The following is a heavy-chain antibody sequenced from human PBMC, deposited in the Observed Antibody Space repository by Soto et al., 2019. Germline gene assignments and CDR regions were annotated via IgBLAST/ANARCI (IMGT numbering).Heavy chain of an antibody. CDR1: GYSFTSYW. V-gene: IGHV5-51*01. Sequence: GESLKISCXGSGYSFTSYWIGWVRQMPGKGLEWMGIIYPGDSDTRYSPSFQGQVTISADKSISTAYLQWSSLKASDTAMYYCARHATYYYDSSGYYSYYYYYYGMDVWGQGTTVTVSS. CDR2: IYPGDSDT. CDR3: ARHATYYYDSSGYYSYYYYYYGMDV. J-gene: IGHJ6*02. D-gene: IGHD3-22*01.